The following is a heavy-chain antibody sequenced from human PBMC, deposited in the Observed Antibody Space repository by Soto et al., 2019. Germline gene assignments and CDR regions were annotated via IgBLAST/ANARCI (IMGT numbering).Heavy chain of an antibody. J-gene: IGHJ4*02. Sequence: GGSLRLSCAASGVTVSSNYMSWVRQAPGKGLEWVSVIYSGGSTYYADSVKGRFTISRDNSKNTLYLQMNSLRAEDTAVYYCARETYYYDSSGYYDYWGQGTLVTVSS. CDR1: GVTVSSNY. V-gene: IGHV3-53*01. D-gene: IGHD3-22*01. CDR2: IYSGGST. CDR3: ARETYYYDSSGYYDY.